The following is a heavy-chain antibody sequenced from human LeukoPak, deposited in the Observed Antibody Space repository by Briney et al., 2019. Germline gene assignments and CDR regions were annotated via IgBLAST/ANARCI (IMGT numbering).Heavy chain of an antibody. V-gene: IGHV4-4*07. D-gene: IGHD2-15*01. CDR2: IYTSGST. CDR3: ARTSYYCSGGSCYHYYFDY. J-gene: IGHJ4*02. CDR1: GGSISSYY. Sequence: SETLSRTCTVSGGSISSYYWSWIRQPAGKGREWIGRIYTSGSTNYNPSLKSRVTMSVDTSKNQFSLKLSSVTAADTAVYYCARTSYYCSGGSCYHYYFDYWGQGTLVTVSS.